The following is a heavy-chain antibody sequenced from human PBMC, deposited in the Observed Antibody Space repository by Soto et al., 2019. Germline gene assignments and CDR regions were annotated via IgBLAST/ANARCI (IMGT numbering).Heavy chain of an antibody. V-gene: IGHV4-59*01. CDR1: VASINNYY. CDR3: ARFSGWYSAFDY. J-gene: IGHJ4*02. D-gene: IGHD6-19*01. CDR2: IYSSGST. Sequence: PSETLSLTCTVSVASINNYYWSWIRQAPGKGLEWIGYIYSSGSTNYNPSLKSRVTISVDTSKSDFSLKLTYVTAADTAVYYCARFSGWYSAFDYWGQGTPVTVS.